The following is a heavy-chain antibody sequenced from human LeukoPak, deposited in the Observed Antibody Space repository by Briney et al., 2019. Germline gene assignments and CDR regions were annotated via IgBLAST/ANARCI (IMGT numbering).Heavy chain of an antibody. J-gene: IGHJ5*02. Sequence: PGRSLRLSCAASGFTFSSYGMHWVRQAPGKGLEWVAVISYDGSNKYYADSVKGRFTISRDNSKNTLYLQMNSLRAEDTAVYYCAKDPIINGDPNFNWFDPWGQGPLVTVSS. D-gene: IGHD4-17*01. CDR1: GFTFSSYG. CDR3: AKDPIINGDPNFNWFDP. V-gene: IGHV3-30*18. CDR2: ISYDGSNK.